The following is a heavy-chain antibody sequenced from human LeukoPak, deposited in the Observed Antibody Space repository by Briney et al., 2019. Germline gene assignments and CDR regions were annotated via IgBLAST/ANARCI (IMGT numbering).Heavy chain of an antibody. V-gene: IGHV3-23*01. CDR2: ISGSGAGT. D-gene: IGHD6-13*01. Sequence: GGTLRLSCAASGFTFSTYGMTWVRQAPGKGLEWVSTISGSGAGTYYADSVKGRFTISRDNSKNTLYLQMNSLRAEDTAVYYCAKDLAAAFFDYWGQGTLVTVSS. CDR1: GFTFSTYG. CDR3: AKDLAAAFFDY. J-gene: IGHJ4*02.